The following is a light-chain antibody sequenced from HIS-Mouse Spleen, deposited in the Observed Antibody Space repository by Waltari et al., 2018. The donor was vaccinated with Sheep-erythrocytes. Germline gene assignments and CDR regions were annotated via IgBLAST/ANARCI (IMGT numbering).Light chain of an antibody. J-gene: IGLJ2*01. CDR1: SSDVGGYNY. CDR3: AAWDDSLSGPYVV. CDR2: EVS. V-gene: IGLV2-14*01. Sequence: QSALTQPASVSGSPGQSITISCTGTSSDVGGYNYVSWYQQHPGKAPKLMIYEVSNRPSGVSNRFSGSKSGTSASLAISGLRSEDEADYYCAAWDDSLSGPYVVFGGGTKLTVL.